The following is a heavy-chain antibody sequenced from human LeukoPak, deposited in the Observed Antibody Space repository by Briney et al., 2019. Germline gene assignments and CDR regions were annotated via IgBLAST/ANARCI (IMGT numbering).Heavy chain of an antibody. D-gene: IGHD3-22*01. J-gene: IGHJ3*01. CDR3: ARPNITSYYDSRGYDAFDV. CDR2: IYPDDSAT. V-gene: IGHV5-51*01. CDR1: GYRFNAYW. Sequence: KHGESLKISCKGSGYRFNAYWIAWVRQMPGKGLEWMGIIYPDDSATRYSPSFQGQVTISADKSVRTAYLQWSSLKASDTAMYYCARPNITSYYDSRGYDAFDVWGQGTMVTVSS.